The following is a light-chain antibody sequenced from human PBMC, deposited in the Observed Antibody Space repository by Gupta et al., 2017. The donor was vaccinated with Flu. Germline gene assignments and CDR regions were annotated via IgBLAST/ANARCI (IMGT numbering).Light chain of an antibody. Sequence: PSSVSASVGDRVTITCRANQDISSWLAWYQQKPGKAPNFLIYAASSLQTGVPSRFSGSGSGTEFTLTISSLQAEDFATYYCQQANSFPITFGRGTKVEIK. CDR2: AAS. J-gene: IGKJ4*01. CDR1: QDISSW. CDR3: QQANSFPIT. V-gene: IGKV1-12*01.